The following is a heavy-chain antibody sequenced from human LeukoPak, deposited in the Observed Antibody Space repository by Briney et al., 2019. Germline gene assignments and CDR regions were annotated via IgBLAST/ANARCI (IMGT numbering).Heavy chain of an antibody. V-gene: IGHV3-9*01. D-gene: IGHD5-12*01. CDR1: GFTFDDYA. CDR3: AINGGGDSGYGNFDY. J-gene: IGHJ4*02. CDR2: INWNSDSI. Sequence: GGSLRLSCAVSGFTFDDYAMHWVRQVPGKGLEWVSGINWNSDSIGYADSVKGRFTTSRNNAKNSLYLQMNSLRAEDTAFYYCAINGGGDSGYGNFDYWGQGTLVTVSS.